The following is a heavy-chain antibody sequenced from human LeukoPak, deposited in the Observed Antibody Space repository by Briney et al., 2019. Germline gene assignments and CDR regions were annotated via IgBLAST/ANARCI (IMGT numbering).Heavy chain of an antibody. CDR2: IYSGGST. CDR1: GFTVSSNY. CDR3: AVDYSNYEFLDY. V-gene: IGHV3-66*02. D-gene: IGHD4-11*01. J-gene: IGHJ4*02. Sequence: GGSLRLSCAASGFTVSSNYMSWVRQAPGKGLEWVSVIYSGGSTYYADSVKGRFTISRDNSKSTLYLQMNSLRAEDTAVYYCAVDYSNYEFLDYWGQGTLVTVSS.